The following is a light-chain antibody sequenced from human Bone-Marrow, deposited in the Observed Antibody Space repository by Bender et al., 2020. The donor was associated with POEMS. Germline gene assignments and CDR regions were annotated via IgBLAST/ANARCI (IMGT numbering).Light chain of an antibody. CDR2: DNK. Sequence: QSVVTQPPSLSEAPRQRVTISCSGSSSNIRNHGLNWYQHLPGTAPKLLIYDNKNRPSGVPDRFSGSQSGTSASLAITVLQAEDEADFYCQSYDSSLSVYVFGTGTKVTVL. CDR3: QSYDSSLSVYV. J-gene: IGLJ1*01. V-gene: IGLV1-40*01. CDR1: SSNIRNHG.